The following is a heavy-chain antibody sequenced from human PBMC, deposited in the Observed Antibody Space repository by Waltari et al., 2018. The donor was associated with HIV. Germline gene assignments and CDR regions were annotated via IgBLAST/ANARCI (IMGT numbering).Heavy chain of an antibody. CDR3: ARGGRFGDV. CDR1: GFTFSSYH. CDR2: SSDSSSTT. D-gene: IGHD3-16*01. V-gene: IGHV3-48*02. J-gene: IGHJ6*02. Sequence: EMPLVESGGGLVQPGGSLRLSCTASGFTFSSYHMNWVRQAPGKGLEWISYSSDSSSTTYYADSVKGRFTISRDNAKNSVYLQMNSLRDEDTAVYYCARGGRFGDVWGQGTTVTVSS.